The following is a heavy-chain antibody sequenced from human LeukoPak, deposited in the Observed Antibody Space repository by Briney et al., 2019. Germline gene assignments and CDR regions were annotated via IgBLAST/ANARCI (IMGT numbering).Heavy chain of an antibody. J-gene: IGHJ5*02. CDR3: ARENDPYCSSTSCYPDNWFDP. CDR2: MNPNSGNT. CDR1: GYTFTSYY. D-gene: IGHD2-2*01. V-gene: IGHV1-8*02. Sequence: ASVKVSCKASGYTFTSYYMHWVRQAPGQGLEWMGWMNPNSGNTGYAQKFQGRVTMTRNTSISTAYMELSSLRSEDTAVYYCARENDPYCSSTSCYPDNWFDPWGQGTLVTVSS.